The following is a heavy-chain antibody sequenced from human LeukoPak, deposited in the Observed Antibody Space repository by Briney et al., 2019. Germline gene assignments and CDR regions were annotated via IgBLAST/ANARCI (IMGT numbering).Heavy chain of an antibody. CDR1: GFTFSSYA. Sequence: PGGSLRLSCAASGFTFSSYAMSWVRQAPGKGLEWVSSISSSSSYIYYADSVKGRFTISRDNAKNSLYLQMNSLRAEDTAVYYCARWVGATRRYFDYWGQGTLVTVSS. CDR2: ISSSSSYI. J-gene: IGHJ4*02. D-gene: IGHD1-26*01. CDR3: ARWVGATRRYFDY. V-gene: IGHV3-21*01.